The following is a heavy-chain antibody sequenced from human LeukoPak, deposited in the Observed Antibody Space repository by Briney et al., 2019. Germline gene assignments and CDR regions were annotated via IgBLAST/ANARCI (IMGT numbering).Heavy chain of an antibody. Sequence: SETLSLTCTVSGGSISSYYWSWIRQPAGNGLEWIGRIYTSGSTNYNPSLKSRVTMSVDTSKNQFSLKLSSVTAADTAVYYCAREYCSSTSCQKNRGYNWFDPWGQGTLVTVSS. D-gene: IGHD2-2*01. CDR2: IYTSGST. CDR3: AREYCSSTSCQKNRGYNWFDP. J-gene: IGHJ5*02. CDR1: GGSISSYY. V-gene: IGHV4-4*07.